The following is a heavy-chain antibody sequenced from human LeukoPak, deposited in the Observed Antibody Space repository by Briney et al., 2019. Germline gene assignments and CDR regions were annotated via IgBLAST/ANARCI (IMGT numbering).Heavy chain of an antibody. CDR2: IYYSGST. V-gene: IGHV4-59*01. CDR3: ARDRYSSSWAYDY. J-gene: IGHJ4*02. Sequence: SETLSLTCTVSGGSISSYYWSWIRQPPGKGLEWIGYIYYSGSTNYNPSLKSRVTISVDTSKNQFSLKLSSVTAADTAVYYCARDRYSSSWAYDYWGQGTLVTVSS. CDR1: GGSISSYY. D-gene: IGHD6-13*01.